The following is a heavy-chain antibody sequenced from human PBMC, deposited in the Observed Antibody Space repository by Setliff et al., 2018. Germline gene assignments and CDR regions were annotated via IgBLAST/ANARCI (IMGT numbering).Heavy chain of an antibody. Sequence: ASVKVSCKASGYTFTSYGISWVRQAPGQGLEWMGWISAYNGNTNYAQELQGRVTMTTDTSTSTAYMELRSLRSDDTAVYYCATEKFPGDWGDYWGQGTLVTVS. J-gene: IGHJ4*02. D-gene: IGHD2-21*01. CDR3: ATEKFPGDWGDY. V-gene: IGHV1-18*01. CDR1: GYTFTSYG. CDR2: ISAYNGNT.